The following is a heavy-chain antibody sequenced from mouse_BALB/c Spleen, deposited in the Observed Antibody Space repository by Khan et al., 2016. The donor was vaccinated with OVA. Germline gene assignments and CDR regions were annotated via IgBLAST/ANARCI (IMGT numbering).Heavy chain of an antibody. CDR1: GFSLSRYN. CDR3: ARAYGSSLRYYAMDY. CDR2: IWSGGST. Sequence: VQLQESGPGLVAPSQSLSITCTVSGFSLSRYNVHWIRQPPGKGLEWLGMIWSGGSTDYNSAVKSRLSISKDNSKSQVFSKMNSRQTDDTAMYXCARAYGSSLRYYAMDYWGQGTSVTVSS. D-gene: IGHD1-1*01. J-gene: IGHJ4*01. V-gene: IGHV2-6-4*01.